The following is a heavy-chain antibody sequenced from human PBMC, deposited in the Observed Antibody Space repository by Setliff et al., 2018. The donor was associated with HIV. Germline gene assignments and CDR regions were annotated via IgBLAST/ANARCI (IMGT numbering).Heavy chain of an antibody. CDR2: IRNDGSDK. V-gene: IGHV3-30*02. Sequence: PGGSLRLSCAASGFTFNTYAMNWVRQAPGKGLEWVAFIRNDGSDKHYVDSVKGRFTISRDNSKNTLYLQMNSLRAEDTAVYYCAMSPYSSGLFDYWGQGTLVTVSS. CDR1: GFTFNTYA. CDR3: AMSPYSSGLFDY. D-gene: IGHD6-19*01. J-gene: IGHJ4*02.